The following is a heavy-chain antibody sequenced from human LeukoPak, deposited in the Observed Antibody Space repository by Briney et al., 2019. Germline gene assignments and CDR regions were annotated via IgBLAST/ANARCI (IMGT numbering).Heavy chain of an antibody. D-gene: IGHD2-8*01. CDR1: GFTFSSYA. V-gene: IGHV3-23*01. J-gene: IGHJ5*02. Sequence: PGGSLRLSCAASGFTFSSYAMSWVRQAPGKGLMWVLALSGSGGSTYYADSVKGRFTTSRDNSKNTLYLLRYSLRAEDTAVYYCAKAHTSLGYFTNGVCYIAGFDPWGQGTLVTVSS. CDR2: LSGSGGST. CDR3: AKAHTSLGYFTNGVCYIAGFDP.